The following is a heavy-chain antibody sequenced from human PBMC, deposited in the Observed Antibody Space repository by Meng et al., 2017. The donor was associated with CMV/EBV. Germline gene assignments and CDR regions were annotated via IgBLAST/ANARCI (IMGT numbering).Heavy chain of an antibody. Sequence: GESLKISCAASGFTFSSYWMSWVRQAPGKGLEWVANIKQDGSEKYYVDSVKGRFTISRDNSKNTLYLQMNSLRAEDTAVYYCAKERKAYYDILTADYGMDVWGQGTTVTVSS. CDR2: IKQDGSEK. CDR1: GFTFSSYW. V-gene: IGHV3-7*03. D-gene: IGHD3-9*01. CDR3: AKERKAYYDILTADYGMDV. J-gene: IGHJ6*02.